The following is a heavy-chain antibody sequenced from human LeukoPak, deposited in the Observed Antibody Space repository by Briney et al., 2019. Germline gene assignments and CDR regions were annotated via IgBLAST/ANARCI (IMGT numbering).Heavy chain of an antibody. V-gene: IGHV3-23*01. D-gene: IGHD2-15*01. CDR2: ISGSGGST. J-gene: IGHJ4*02. Sequence: GGSLRLSCAASGFTFSSYAMSWVRQAPGKGLEWVSAISGSGGSTYYADSVKGRFTISRDNSKNTLYLQMNSLRAEDTAVYYCARTYCSGASCYHFDSWGQGTLVTVSS. CDR3: ARTYCSGASCYHFDS. CDR1: GFTFSSYA.